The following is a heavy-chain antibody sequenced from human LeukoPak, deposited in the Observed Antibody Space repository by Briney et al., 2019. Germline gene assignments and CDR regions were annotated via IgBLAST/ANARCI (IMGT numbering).Heavy chain of an antibody. D-gene: IGHD6-19*01. Sequence: GGSLRLSCAASRFTFSSYGMHWVRQAPGKGLEWVAVIWYDGSNKYYADSVKGRFTISRDNSKNTLYLQMNSLRAEDTAVYYCARGSDLYSSGWYWFDPWGQGTLVTVSS. J-gene: IGHJ5*02. V-gene: IGHV3-33*01. CDR1: RFTFSSYG. CDR2: IWYDGSNK. CDR3: ARGSDLYSSGWYWFDP.